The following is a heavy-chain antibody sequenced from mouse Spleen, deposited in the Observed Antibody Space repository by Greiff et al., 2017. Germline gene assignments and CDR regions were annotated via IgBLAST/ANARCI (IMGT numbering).Heavy chain of an antibody. CDR2: ISNGGGST. CDR1: GFTFSDYY. CDR3: ARWGKRGYFDV. J-gene: IGHJ1*01. V-gene: IGHV5-12*02. Sequence: EVKLMESGGGLVQPGGSLKLSCATSGFTFSDYYMYWVRQTPEKRLEWVAYISNGGGSTYYPDTVKGRFTISRDNAKNTLYLQMSRLKSEDTAMYYCARWGKRGYFDVWGAGTTVTVSS.